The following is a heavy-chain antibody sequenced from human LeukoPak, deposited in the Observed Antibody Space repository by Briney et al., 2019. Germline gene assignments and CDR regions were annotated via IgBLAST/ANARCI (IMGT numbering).Heavy chain of an antibody. Sequence: SETLSLTCTVSGGSISSSSYYWGWIRQPPGKGLEWIGYIYYSGSTNYNPSLKSRVTISVDTSKNQFSLKLSSVTAADTAVYYCARDGYLAVDYWGQGTLVTVSS. D-gene: IGHD2-2*03. J-gene: IGHJ4*02. CDR2: IYYSGST. CDR3: ARDGYLAVDY. CDR1: GGSISSSSYY. V-gene: IGHV4-61*05.